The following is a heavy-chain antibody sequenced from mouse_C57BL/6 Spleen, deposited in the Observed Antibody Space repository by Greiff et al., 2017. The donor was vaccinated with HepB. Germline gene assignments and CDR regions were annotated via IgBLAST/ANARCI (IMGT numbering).Heavy chain of an antibody. CDR1: GYTFTSYW. Sequence: VQLQQPGAELVRPGTSVKLSCKASGYTFTSYWMHWVKQRPGQGLEWIGVIDPSDSYTNYNQKFKGKATLTVDTSSSTAYMQLSSLTSEDSAVYYCARTDLLDAMDYWGQGTSVTVSS. D-gene: IGHD2-1*01. V-gene: IGHV1-59*01. J-gene: IGHJ4*01. CDR3: ARTDLLDAMDY. CDR2: IDPSDSYT.